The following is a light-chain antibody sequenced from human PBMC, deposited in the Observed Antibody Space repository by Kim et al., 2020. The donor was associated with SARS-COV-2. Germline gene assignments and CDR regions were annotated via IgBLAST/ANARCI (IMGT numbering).Light chain of an antibody. Sequence: RVTISCTGGSPNIGAGYDVHWYQQLPGTAPKLLIYGNNNRPSGVPDRFSGSKSGTSASLAITGLQAEDEADYYCQSYDRSLSGSVFGGGTQLTVL. CDR2: GNN. CDR3: QSYDRSLSGSV. CDR1: SPNIGAGYD. V-gene: IGLV1-40*01. J-gene: IGLJ2*01.